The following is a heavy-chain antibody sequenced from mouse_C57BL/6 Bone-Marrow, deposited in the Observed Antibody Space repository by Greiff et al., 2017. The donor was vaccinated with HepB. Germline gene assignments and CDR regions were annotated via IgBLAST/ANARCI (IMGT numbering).Heavy chain of an antibody. CDR3: TARLYYYGSSYFDY. CDR1: GFNIKDYY. D-gene: IGHD1-1*01. Sequence: VQLQQSGAELVRPGASVKLSCTASGFNIKDYYMHWVKQRPEQGLEWIGRIDPEDGDTEYAPKFQGKATMTADTSSNTAYLQLSSLTSEDTAVYYCTARLYYYGSSYFDYWGQGTTLTVSS. V-gene: IGHV14-1*01. CDR2: IDPEDGDT. J-gene: IGHJ2*01.